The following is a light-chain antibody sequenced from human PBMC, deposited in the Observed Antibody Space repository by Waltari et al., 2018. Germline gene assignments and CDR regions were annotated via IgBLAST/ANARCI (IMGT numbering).Light chain of an antibody. Sequence: SVLAQPPSASGTPGQRVTISCSANTSNVVTNYVFWYQQPPGTAPKILIHRNEQRPSGVPDRFSAAKSGTSASLASSGLRSEDEADYYCAAWNDSLSVVFGGGTKLTVL. CDR2: RNE. J-gene: IGLJ2*01. CDR3: AAWNDSLSVV. CDR1: TSNVVTNY. V-gene: IGLV1-47*01.